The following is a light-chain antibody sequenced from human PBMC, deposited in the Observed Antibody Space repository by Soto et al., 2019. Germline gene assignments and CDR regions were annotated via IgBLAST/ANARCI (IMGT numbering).Light chain of an antibody. J-gene: IGKJ5*01. CDR1: QSLVQSEGIAY. Sequence: DVVMTQSPLSLPVTLGQPASISCRSNQSLVQSEGIAYFSWFQQRPGRSPRRLIYKVSNRDSGVQARFSGSGSGTDFALKISRVEAEDVGVYYCMQGTHLPITFGQGTRLEIK. CDR2: KVS. CDR3: MQGTHLPIT. V-gene: IGKV2-30*02.